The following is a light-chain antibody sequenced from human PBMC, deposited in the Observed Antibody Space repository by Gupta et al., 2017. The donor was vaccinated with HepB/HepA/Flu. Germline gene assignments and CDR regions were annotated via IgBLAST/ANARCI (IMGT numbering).Light chain of an antibody. CDR3: QQYYNWPRWT. Sequence: ETVMTQSPATLSVSPGERATLSCRASQSVTSNLAWYQQKPGQAPRLLIYGASTRATGIPARFSGSGSGTEFTLTISSLQSKDFAVYYCQQYYNWPRWTFGQGTKVEIK. V-gene: IGKV3-15*01. J-gene: IGKJ1*01. CDR1: QSVTSN. CDR2: GAS.